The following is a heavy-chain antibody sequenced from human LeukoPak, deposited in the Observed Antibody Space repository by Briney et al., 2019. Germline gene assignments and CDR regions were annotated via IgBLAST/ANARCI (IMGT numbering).Heavy chain of an antibody. Sequence: PGRSLRLSCAASGFTFSSYGMHWVRQAPGKGLEWVAVIWYDGSNKYYADSVKGRFTISRDNSKNTLYLQMNSLRAEDTAVYYCAREHGDSDPHMGYYYGMDVWGQGTTVTVSS. V-gene: IGHV3-33*01. CDR2: IWYDGSNK. CDR1: GFTFSSYG. CDR3: AREHGDSDPHMGYYYGMDV. J-gene: IGHJ6*02. D-gene: IGHD4-17*01.